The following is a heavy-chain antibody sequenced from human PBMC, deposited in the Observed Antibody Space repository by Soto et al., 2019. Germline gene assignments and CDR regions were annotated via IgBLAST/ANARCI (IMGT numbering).Heavy chain of an antibody. J-gene: IGHJ6*02. CDR3: ARDSSSWSYYYYYYGMEV. Sequence: GGSLRLSCAASGFTFSSYWMSWVRQAPGKGLEWVANIKQDGSEKYYVDSVKGRFTISRDNAKNSLYLQMNSLRAEDTAVYYCARDSSSWSYYYYYYGMEVWGQGTTVTVAS. CDR2: IKQDGSEK. V-gene: IGHV3-7*01. D-gene: IGHD6-13*01. CDR1: GFTFSSYW.